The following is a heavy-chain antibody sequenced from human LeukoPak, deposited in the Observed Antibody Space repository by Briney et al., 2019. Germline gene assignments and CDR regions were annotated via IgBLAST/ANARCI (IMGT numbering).Heavy chain of an antibody. Sequence: GGSLRLSCAASGFTFSSYGMSWVRQAPGKGLEWVSAISGSGGSTYYADSVKGRFTISRDNSKNTVYLQMNSLRAEDTAVYYCAKSVGWGFGGVTSPFDYWGQGTLVTVSS. CDR3: AKSVGWGFGGVTSPFDY. V-gene: IGHV3-23*01. D-gene: IGHD3-16*01. CDR2: ISGSGGST. J-gene: IGHJ4*02. CDR1: GFTFSSYG.